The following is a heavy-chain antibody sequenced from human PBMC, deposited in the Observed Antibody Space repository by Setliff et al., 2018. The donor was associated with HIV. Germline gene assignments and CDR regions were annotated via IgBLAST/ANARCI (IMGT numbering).Heavy chain of an antibody. CDR1: GFTLSTFS. CDR3: AKSSWWEPRAY. J-gene: IGHJ4*02. CDR2: ISSKDGST. D-gene: IGHD2-15*01. Sequence: GGSLRLSCAVSGFTLSTFSMSWVRQAPGKGLEWVSAISSKDGSTYYADSVRGRFTISRDNSKNTLYLQMNCLRAEDTAVYYCAKSSWWEPRAYWGQGTLVTVSS. V-gene: IGHV3-23*01.